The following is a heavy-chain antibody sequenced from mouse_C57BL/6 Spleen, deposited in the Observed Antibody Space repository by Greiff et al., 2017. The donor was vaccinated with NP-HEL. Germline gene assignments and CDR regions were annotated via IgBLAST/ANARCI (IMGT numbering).Heavy chain of an antibody. CDR1: GFTFSSYA. CDR3: ARDGNDGYYNYARDY. V-gene: IGHV5-4*01. D-gene: IGHD2-3*01. J-gene: IGHJ4*01. Sequence: EVKLMESGGGLVKPGGSLKLSCAASGFTFSSYAMSWVRQTPEKRLEWVATISDGGSYTYYPDNVKGRFTISRDNAKNNLYLQMSHLKSEDTAMYYCARDGNDGYYNYARDYWGQGTSVIVSS. CDR2: ISDGGSYT.